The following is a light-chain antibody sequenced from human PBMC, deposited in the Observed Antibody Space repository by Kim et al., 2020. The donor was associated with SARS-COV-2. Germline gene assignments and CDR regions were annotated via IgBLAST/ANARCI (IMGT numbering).Light chain of an antibody. V-gene: IGKV1-5*03. CDR1: QSISSW. J-gene: IGKJ4*01. CDR3: QQYNTYSRT. Sequence: DIQMTQSPSTLSASVGDRVTITCRASQSISSWLAWYQQKPGKVPKLLIYDASSLESGVPSRFSGGGSGTEFTLTISSLQPDDFATYYCQQYNTYSRTFGGGTKVDIK. CDR2: DAS.